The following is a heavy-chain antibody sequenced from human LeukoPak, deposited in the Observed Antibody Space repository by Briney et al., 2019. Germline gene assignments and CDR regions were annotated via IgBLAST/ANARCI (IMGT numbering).Heavy chain of an antibody. CDR3: AKSPPYYGSGSPFDY. CDR1: GFTFSSYG. CDR2: ISYDGSNK. J-gene: IGHJ4*02. Sequence: PGGSLRLSCAASGFTFSSYGMHWVRQAPGKGLEWVAVISYDGSNKYYADSVKGRFTISRDNSKNTLYLQMNSLRAEDTAVYYCAKSPPYYGSGSPFDYWGQGTLVTVSS. V-gene: IGHV3-30*18. D-gene: IGHD3-10*01.